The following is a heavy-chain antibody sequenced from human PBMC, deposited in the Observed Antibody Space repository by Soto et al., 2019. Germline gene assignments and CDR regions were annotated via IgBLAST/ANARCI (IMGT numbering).Heavy chain of an antibody. V-gene: IGHV1-3*01. CDR2: INAGNGNT. J-gene: IGHJ3*02. CDR3: ARSDMTVAEAFNI. D-gene: IGHD6-19*01. CDR1: GYTITNYA. Sequence: QAQLVQSGAEVKKPGASVKVSCKASGYTITNYAIHWVRQAPGQGLVWMGWINAGNGNTKFSQSCQGRVTITRDTSARTAYLELSSLRSEDTAVYFCARSDMTVAEAFNIWGQGTKVTVSS.